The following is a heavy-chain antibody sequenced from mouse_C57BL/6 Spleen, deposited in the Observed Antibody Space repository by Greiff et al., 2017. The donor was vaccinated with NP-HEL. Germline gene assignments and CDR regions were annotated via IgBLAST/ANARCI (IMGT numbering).Heavy chain of an antibody. CDR3: ARDPSYYSNYYAMDY. D-gene: IGHD2-5*01. Sequence: VQLQQSGPELVKPGASVKLSCKASGYTFTSYDINWVKQRPGQGLEWIGWIYPRDGSTKYNEKFKGKATLTVDTSSRTAYMELHSLTSEDSAVYCCARDPSYYSNYYAMDYWGQGTSVTVSS. V-gene: IGHV1-85*01. CDR1: GYTFTSYD. J-gene: IGHJ4*01. CDR2: IYPRDGST.